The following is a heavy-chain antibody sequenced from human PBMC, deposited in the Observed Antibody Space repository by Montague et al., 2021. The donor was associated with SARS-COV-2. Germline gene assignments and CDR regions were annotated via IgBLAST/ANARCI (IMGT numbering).Heavy chain of an antibody. CDR3: ASERAYDYGSGTYPGGFDI. CDR2: IYTTGRT. CDR1: GGSISGGSYY. J-gene: IGHJ3*02. V-gene: IGHV4-61*02. Sequence: TLSLTCTVSGGSISGGSYYWSWIRQPAGKGLEWIGRIYTTGRTNYNPSLKSRVTISVDTSKNQFSLKLSSVTAADTAAYYCASERAYDYGSGTYPGGFDIWGQGTMVTVSS. D-gene: IGHD3-10*01.